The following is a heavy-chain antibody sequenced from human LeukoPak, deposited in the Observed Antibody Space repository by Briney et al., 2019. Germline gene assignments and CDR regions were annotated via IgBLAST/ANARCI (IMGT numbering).Heavy chain of an antibody. V-gene: IGHV4-59*08. J-gene: IGHJ4*02. CDR1: GGSISSYY. CDR2: IYYSGST. D-gene: IGHD6-13*01. Sequence: SETLSLTCTVSGGSISSYYWSWIRQPPGKGLEWIGYIYYSGSTNYNPSLKSRVTISVDTSKNQFSLKLSSVTAADTAVYYCARPSTMAAAGFDYWGQGTLVTVSS. CDR3: ARPSTMAAAGFDY.